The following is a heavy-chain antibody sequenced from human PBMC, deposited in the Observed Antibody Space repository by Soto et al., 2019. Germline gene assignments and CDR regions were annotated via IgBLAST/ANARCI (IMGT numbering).Heavy chain of an antibody. CDR2: ISAYNCNT. J-gene: IGHJ4*02. CDR3: AREPNYFDY. Sequence: QVQLVQSGAEVKKPGDSVKVSCKASGYTFTSYGISWVRQAPGQGLEWMGWISAYNCNTKYAPKLQGRVTMTTDTSTSTADMELRSLRSDDTAVYYCAREPNYFDYWGQGTLVTVSS. CDR1: GYTFTSYG. V-gene: IGHV1-18*01.